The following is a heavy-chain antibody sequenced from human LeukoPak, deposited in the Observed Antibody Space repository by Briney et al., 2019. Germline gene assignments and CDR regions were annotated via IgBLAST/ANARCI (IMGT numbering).Heavy chain of an antibody. CDR1: GGSFSGYY. CDR2: INHSGST. Sequence: SETLSLTCAVYGGSFSGYYWSWIRQPPGKGLEWIGEINHSGSTNYNPSLKSRVTISVDTSKNQFSLKLSSVTAADTAVYYCTRSLGDYWGQGTLVTVSS. V-gene: IGHV4-34*01. D-gene: IGHD5-24*01. J-gene: IGHJ4*02. CDR3: TRSLGDY.